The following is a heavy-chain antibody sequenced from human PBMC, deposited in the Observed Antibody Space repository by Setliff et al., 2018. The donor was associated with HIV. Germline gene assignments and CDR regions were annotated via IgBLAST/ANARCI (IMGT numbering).Heavy chain of an antibody. V-gene: IGHV1-69*05. CDR1: AGTFNNYA. J-gene: IGHJ4*02. Sequence: SVKVSCKAYAGTFNNYAISWVRQAPGQGLEWVGGIVPIVGVIRYAQKFQGRVTITTDASTTTVYLEMTSLSSEDTATYYCARAHRDARNHREEDYWGQGTLVTVS. D-gene: IGHD1-26*01. CDR3: ARAHRDARNHREEDY. CDR2: IVPIVGVI.